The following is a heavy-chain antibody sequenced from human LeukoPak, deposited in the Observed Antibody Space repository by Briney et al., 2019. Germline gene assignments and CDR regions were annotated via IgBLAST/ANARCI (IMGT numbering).Heavy chain of an antibody. CDR1: GGSIRSYY. CDR3: ARASAYLRNPFDY. Sequence: SETLSLTCTVSGGSIRSYYWSWIRQPPGKGLEWIGYIYYSGSTNYNPSLKSRVTISVDTSKNQFSLKLSSVTAADTAVYYCARASAYLRNPFDYWGQGTLVTVSS. V-gene: IGHV4-59*12. J-gene: IGHJ4*02. CDR2: IYYSGST. D-gene: IGHD1-14*01.